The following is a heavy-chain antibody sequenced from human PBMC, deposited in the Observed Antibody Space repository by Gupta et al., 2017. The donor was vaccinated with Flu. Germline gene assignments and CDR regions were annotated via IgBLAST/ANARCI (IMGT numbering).Heavy chain of an antibody. J-gene: IGHJ4*02. CDR2: IIPVFGPT. D-gene: IGHD2-15*01. Sequence: VRQAPGQGLEWMGGIIPVFGPTNYAQKFQGRVTITAYESTNTAYMELSSLRSEDTAVYYCARKRGGHCSADTCYSFDYWGQGTLVTVSS. CDR3: ARKRGGHCSADTCYSFDY. V-gene: IGHV1-69*01.